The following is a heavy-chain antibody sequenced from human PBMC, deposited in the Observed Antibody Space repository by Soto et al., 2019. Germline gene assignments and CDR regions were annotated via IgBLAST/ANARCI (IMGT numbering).Heavy chain of an antibody. CDR3: ARDHVLCDGGRCDGIPLDV. J-gene: IGHJ6*03. CDR1: GFTVSSKY. V-gene: IGHV3-66*01. Sequence: GGSLRLSCAASGFTVSSKYMTWVRQAPGKGLEWVSLIQSGGTTYYADSVKGRFTISRDTSEDTLHLQMDSLRVEDTAVYYCARDHVLCDGGRCDGIPLDVWGKGTTLNVSS. D-gene: IGHD2-15*01. CDR2: IQSGGTT.